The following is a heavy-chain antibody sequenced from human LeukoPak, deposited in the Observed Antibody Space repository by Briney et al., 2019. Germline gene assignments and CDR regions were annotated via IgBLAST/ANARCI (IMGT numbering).Heavy chain of an antibody. CDR3: ARGLGYCSSTSCHSQTYYYYYYMDV. CDR1: GYTFTSYG. D-gene: IGHD2-2*01. V-gene: IGHV1-18*01. CDR2: ISAYNGNT. J-gene: IGHJ6*03. Sequence: ASVKVSCKASGYTFTSYGISWVRQAPGQGLEWMGWISAYNGNTNYAQKLQGRVTMTTDTSTSTAYMELRSLRSDDTAVYYCARGLGYCSSTSCHSQTYYYYYYMDVWGKGTTVTVSS.